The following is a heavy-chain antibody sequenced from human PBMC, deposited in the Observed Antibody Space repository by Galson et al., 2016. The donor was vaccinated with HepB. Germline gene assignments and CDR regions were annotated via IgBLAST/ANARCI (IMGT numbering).Heavy chain of an antibody. D-gene: IGHD2-21*02. CDR1: GGTFNNYA. J-gene: IGHJ3*02. CDR3: AKDGTDCGSNCYAGPGAFGI. CDR2: IIPLFSAT. V-gene: IGHV1-69*13. Sequence: SVKVSCKASGGTFNNYAFSWVRQAPGQGLEWMGGIIPLFSATDYAQKFQGRVTITADESTSTAYMELSSLRSEDTAVYYCAKDGTDCGSNCYAGPGAFGIWGQGTMVTVSS.